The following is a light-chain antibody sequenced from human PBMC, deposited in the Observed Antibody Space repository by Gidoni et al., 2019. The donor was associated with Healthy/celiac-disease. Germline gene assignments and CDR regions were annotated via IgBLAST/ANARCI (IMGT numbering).Light chain of an antibody. Sequence: TISCSGSSSNIGSNTVNWYQQLPGTAPKLLIYSNNQRPSGVPDRFSGSKSGTSASLAISGLQSEDEADYYCAAWDDSLNVVFGGGTKLTV. CDR2: SNN. V-gene: IGLV1-44*01. J-gene: IGLJ2*01. CDR1: SSNIGSNT. CDR3: AAWDDSLNVV.